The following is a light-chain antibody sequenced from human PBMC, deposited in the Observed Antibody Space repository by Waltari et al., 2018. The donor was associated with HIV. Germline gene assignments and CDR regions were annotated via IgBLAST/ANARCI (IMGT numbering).Light chain of an antibody. CDR2: KDT. V-gene: IGLV3-25*03. J-gene: IGLJ1*01. Sequence: SYDLTQPPSVSVSPGQTARITCSGNALPKQYAYWYQQKPGQAPVLLIYKDTERPSGSPERFSGSSSGTTVTLTSSGVQAEDEADYYCQSADTTGSLYVFGTGTKVTV. CDR3: QSADTTGSLYV. CDR1: ALPKQY.